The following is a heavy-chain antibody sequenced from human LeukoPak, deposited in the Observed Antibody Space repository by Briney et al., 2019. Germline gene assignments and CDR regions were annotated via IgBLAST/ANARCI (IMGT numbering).Heavy chain of an antibody. Sequence: GGSLRLSCAASEFTFFTYWMTWVRQAPGKGLEWVANIKQDGSEKYYVDSVKGRFTISRDNAKNSLYLQMNSLRVEDTAVYYCARVPYSGSYYAVYYYYYMDVWGKGTTVTVSS. CDR2: IKQDGSEK. V-gene: IGHV3-7*03. D-gene: IGHD1-26*01. CDR1: EFTFFTYW. J-gene: IGHJ6*03. CDR3: ARVPYSGSYYAVYYYYYMDV.